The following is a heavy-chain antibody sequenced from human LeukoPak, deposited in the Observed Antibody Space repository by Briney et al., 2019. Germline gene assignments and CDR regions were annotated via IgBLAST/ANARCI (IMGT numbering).Heavy chain of an antibody. J-gene: IGHJ6*02. CDR3: AGSSYYYYGMDV. D-gene: IGHD6-6*01. V-gene: IGHV3-21*01. Sequence: GGSLRLSCAASGFTFEINTMNWVRQAPGKGLEWVSSITSTSHLYYADSVRGRFTVSRDNAKNSLYLQMNSLRAEDTAVYYCAGSSYYYYGMDVWGQGTTVTVSS. CDR1: GFTFEINT. CDR2: ITSTSHL.